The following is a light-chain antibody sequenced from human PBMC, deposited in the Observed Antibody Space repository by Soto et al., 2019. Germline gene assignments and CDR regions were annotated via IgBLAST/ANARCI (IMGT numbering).Light chain of an antibody. J-gene: IGLJ1*01. V-gene: IGLV2-8*01. CDR2: EIN. CDR1: SSDVGGYNY. CDR3: SYFAGSGTV. Sequence: QSVLTQPPSASGAPGQSVTISCTGTSSDVGGYNYVSWYQQHPGKAPKLMIYEINKRPSGVPDRFSGSKSGSTASLTVSGLQAEDEADYYCSYFAGSGTVFGTGTKVTVL.